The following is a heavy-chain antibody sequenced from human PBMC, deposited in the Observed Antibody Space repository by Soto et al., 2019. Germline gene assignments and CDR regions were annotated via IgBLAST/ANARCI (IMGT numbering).Heavy chain of an antibody. CDR2: IVVGSGNT. CDR3: AVLDYYGSGSLAKPYYYYGMDV. D-gene: IGHD3-10*01. V-gene: IGHV1-58*01. Sequence: GASVKVSCKASGFTFTSSAVQWVRQARGQRLEWIGWIVVGSGNTNYAQKFQERVTITRDMSTSTAYMELSSLRSEDTAVYYCAVLDYYGSGSLAKPYYYYGMDVWGQGTTVTVSS. J-gene: IGHJ6*02. CDR1: GFTFTSSA.